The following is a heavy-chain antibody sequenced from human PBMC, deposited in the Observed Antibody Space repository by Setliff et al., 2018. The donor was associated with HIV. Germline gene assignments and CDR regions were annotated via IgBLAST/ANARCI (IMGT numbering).Heavy chain of an antibody. J-gene: IGHJ4*02. CDR1: GYAFTDYS. CDR3: ARGVKGIATTGKYYFDY. V-gene: IGHV1-2*06. D-gene: IGHD6-13*01. CDR2: INPDSRGT. Sequence: ASVKVSCKTSGYAFTDYSIHWVRQAPGQGLEWVGRINPDSRGTNYAQTFQGRVTMTRDTSVSTAYMELSRLKSGDTAVFYCARGVKGIATTGKYYFDYWGQGTLVTVSS.